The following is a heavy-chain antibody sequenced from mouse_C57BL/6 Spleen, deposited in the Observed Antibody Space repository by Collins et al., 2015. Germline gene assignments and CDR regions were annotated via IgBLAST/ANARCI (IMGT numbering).Heavy chain of an antibody. Sequence: GPSVKLSCTASGFNIKDDYMHWVKQRPEQGLEWIGWIDPENGDTEYASKFQGKATITADTSSNTAYLQLSSLTSEDTAVYYCTTSGVVKNWGQGTTLTVSS. V-gene: IGHV14-4*01. J-gene: IGHJ2*01. CDR1: GFNIKDDY. CDR3: TTSGVVKN. CDR2: IDPENGDT. D-gene: IGHD1-1*02.